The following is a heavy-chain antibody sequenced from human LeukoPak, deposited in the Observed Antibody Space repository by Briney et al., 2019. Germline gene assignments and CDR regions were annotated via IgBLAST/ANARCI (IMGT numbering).Heavy chain of an antibody. V-gene: IGHV4-59*01. CDR1: GGSISGYY. CDR2: IYYSGST. Sequence: PSETLSLTCTLSGGSISGYYWSWIRQPPGKGVEWIGYIYYSGSTNYNPSLKSRVAISLDTSKNQFSLKLSSVTAADTAVYYCARSLVLWFGDSRSGFDIWGQGTMVTVSS. J-gene: IGHJ3*02. CDR3: ARSLVLWFGDSRSGFDI. D-gene: IGHD3-10*01.